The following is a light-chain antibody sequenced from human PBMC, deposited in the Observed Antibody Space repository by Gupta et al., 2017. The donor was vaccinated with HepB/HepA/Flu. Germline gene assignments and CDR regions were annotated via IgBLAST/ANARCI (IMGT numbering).Light chain of an antibody. J-gene: IGKJ3*01. CDR2: VAS. Sequence: IQLTQSPSFLSASVGDRVTITCRASQGISSYLAWYQQKPGKAPKLLISVASTWRSGVPSRFSGSGYGTEFTLTISNRQPEDFAAYYCQQLSSCSPWTFGHGTKVDI. CDR3: QQLSSCSPWT. CDR1: QGISSY. V-gene: IGKV1-9*01.